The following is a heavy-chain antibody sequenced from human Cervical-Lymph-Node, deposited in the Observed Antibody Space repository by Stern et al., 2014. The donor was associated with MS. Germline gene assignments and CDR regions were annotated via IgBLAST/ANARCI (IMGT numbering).Heavy chain of an antibody. CDR1: GYSFTSYW. D-gene: IGHD3-10*02. CDR2: IYPGDSET. J-gene: IGHJ3*02. Sequence: EVQLVQSGAEVKKHGESLKIYCKGSGYSFTSYWIGWVRQMPGKGLEWMGIIYPGDSETRCSRSFQGQVPISADKSTSSAYRQWSSLKASDTAMYYCARDATMLGAFDIWGQGTMFTVSS. CDR3: ARDATMLGAFDI. V-gene: IGHV5-51*01.